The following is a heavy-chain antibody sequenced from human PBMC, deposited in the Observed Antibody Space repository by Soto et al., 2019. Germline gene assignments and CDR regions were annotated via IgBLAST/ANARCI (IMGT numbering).Heavy chain of an antibody. D-gene: IGHD2-15*01. CDR2: IWYDGSNK. J-gene: IGHJ6*02. CDR1: GFTFSSYG. V-gene: IGHV3-33*01. Sequence: GGSLRLSFAASGFTFSSYGMHWVRQAPGKGLEWVAVIWYDGSNKYYADSVKVRFTISRDNSKNTLYLQMNSLRAEDTAVYYCAREDIVVVVAATRGSAKPNYYYYGMDVWGQGT. CDR3: AREDIVVVVAATRGSAKPNYYYYGMDV.